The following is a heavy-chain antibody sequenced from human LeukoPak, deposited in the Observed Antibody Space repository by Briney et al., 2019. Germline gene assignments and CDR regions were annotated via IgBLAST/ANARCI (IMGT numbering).Heavy chain of an antibody. CDR3: ARDGGWGWDY. CDR1: GFTFSSYS. J-gene: IGHJ4*02. CDR2: ISSSSSYI. V-gene: IGHV3-21*01. Sequence: GGSLRLSCAASGFTFSSYSMNWVRQAPGKGLEWVSSISSSSSYIYYADSVKGRFTISRDNAKNSLYLQMNSLRVEDTAVYYCARDGGWGWDYWGQGTLVTVSS. D-gene: IGHD6-19*01.